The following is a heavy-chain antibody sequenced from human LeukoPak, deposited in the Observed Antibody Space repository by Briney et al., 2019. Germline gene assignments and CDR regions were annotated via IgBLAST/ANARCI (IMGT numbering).Heavy chain of an antibody. CDR3: ATAGNYRFDY. D-gene: IGHD1-7*01. Sequence: EGSLRLSCAGSGFIFSSTWMHWVRQAPGEGLVWVSRINSDGSTINYADSVKGRLTISRDNAKNTLYLQMNSLRVEDTALYFCATAGNYRFDYWGQGTLVTVSS. J-gene: IGHJ4*02. CDR2: INSDGSTI. CDR1: GFIFSSTW. V-gene: IGHV3-74*01.